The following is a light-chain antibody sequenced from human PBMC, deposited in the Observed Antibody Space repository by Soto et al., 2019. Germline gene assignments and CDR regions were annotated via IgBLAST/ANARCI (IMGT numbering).Light chain of an antibody. CDR1: QTVISNY. V-gene: IGKV3-20*01. J-gene: IGKJ2*03. CDR3: QKYDTSPYS. CDR2: GAS. Sequence: ESVLAQSPDTLSLSPGEGATLSCRSSQTVISNYLTWYQKKPGQAPRLLIYGASNRATGIPDRFRGSGSGTDFTLTMRRVEPEDSAMYFCQKYDTSPYSFGQGTKLEIK.